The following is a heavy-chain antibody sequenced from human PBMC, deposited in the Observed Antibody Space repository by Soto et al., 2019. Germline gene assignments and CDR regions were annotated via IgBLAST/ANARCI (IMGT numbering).Heavy chain of an antibody. CDR1: GGTFSSYA. V-gene: IGHV1-69*06. CDR3: ARGRAPPYNWLDP. Sequence: SVKVSCKASGGTFSSYAVSWVRQAPGQGLEWMGGIIPIFGTANYAQKFQGRVTITADKSTSTAYMELSSLRSEDTAVYYCARGRAPPYNWLDPWGQGTMVTVYS. J-gene: IGHJ5*02. CDR2: IIPIFGTA.